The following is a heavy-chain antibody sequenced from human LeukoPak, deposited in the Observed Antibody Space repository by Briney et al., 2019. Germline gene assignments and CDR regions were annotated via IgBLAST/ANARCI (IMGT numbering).Heavy chain of an antibody. V-gene: IGHV4-31*03. Sequence: SQTLSLTCTVSGGSISSGGYYWSWIRQHPGKGLEWIGYIYYSGNTYYNPSLKSRVTISVDTSKNQFSLRVNSVTAADTAVYYCAKHTLGEDTRMDVWGQGTTVTVSS. CDR1: GGSISSGGYY. J-gene: IGHJ6*02. CDR3: AKHTLGEDTRMDV. D-gene: IGHD3-16*01. CDR2: IYYSGNT.